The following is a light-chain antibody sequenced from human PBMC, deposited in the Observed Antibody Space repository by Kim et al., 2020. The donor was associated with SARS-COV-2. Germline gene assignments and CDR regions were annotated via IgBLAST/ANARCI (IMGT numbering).Light chain of an antibody. CDR1: TSDIGGYNY. V-gene: IGLV2-14*03. CDR3: MSFTTAATWV. CDR2: AVS. J-gene: IGLJ3*02. Sequence: GQSITISCTGTTSDIGGYNYVSWFQQHPGKVPKLMIYAVSQRPSGVSSRFSGSKSGDTASLTISELQGEDEADYYCMSFTTAATWVFGGGTQLTVL.